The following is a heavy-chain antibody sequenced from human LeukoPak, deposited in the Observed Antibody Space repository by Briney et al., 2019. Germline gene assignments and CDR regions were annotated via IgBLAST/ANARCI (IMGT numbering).Heavy chain of an antibody. Sequence: ASVKVSCTASGYTFTSYAMHWVRQAPGQRLEWMGWINAGNGNTKYSQKFQGRVTITRDTSASTAYMELSSLRSEDTTVYYCARGDTAMVLSWFDPWGQGTLVTVSS. V-gene: IGHV1-3*01. CDR2: INAGNGNT. CDR3: ARGDTAMVLSWFDP. D-gene: IGHD5-18*01. J-gene: IGHJ5*02. CDR1: GYTFTSYA.